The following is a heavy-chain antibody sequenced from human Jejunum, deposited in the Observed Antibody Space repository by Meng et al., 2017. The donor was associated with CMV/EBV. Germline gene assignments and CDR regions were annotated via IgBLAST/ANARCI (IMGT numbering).Heavy chain of an antibody. CDR2: IIVIFGTP. CDR3: ARGPSYYDIIY. J-gene: IGHJ4*02. CDR1: GITFVSNP. V-gene: IGHV1-69*05. Sequence: SCMPSGITFVSNPIAWVLPAPGQGLEWLGGIIVIFGTPNYAQNFQGIVTITTDEAASTTYMEMNNLRSEDTAVYFCARGPSYYDIIYWGPGTLVTVSS. D-gene: IGHD3-10*01.